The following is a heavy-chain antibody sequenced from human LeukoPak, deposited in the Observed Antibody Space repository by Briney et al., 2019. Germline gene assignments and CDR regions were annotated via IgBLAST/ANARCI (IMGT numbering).Heavy chain of an antibody. Sequence: PAGSLRLSCAASGFTFSGYAMNWVRQAPGKGLEWVAVISYDGSNKYYADSVKGRFTISRDNSQNTLYLQMNSLRAEDTAVYYCARDSAITFGGVFDYWGQGTLVTVSS. CDR2: ISYDGSNK. D-gene: IGHD3-16*01. J-gene: IGHJ4*02. V-gene: IGHV3-30*04. CDR1: GFTFSGYA. CDR3: ARDSAITFGGVFDY.